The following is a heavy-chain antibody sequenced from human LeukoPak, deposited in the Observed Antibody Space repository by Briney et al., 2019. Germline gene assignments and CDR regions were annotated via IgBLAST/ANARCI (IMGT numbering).Heavy chain of an antibody. Sequence: PSETLSLTCTVSGGSISSSSYYWGWIRQPPGKGLEWIGSIYYSGSTYYNPSLKSRVTISVDTSKNQFSLKLSSVTAADTAVYYCARGNGSSRVRFDYWGQGTLVTVSS. D-gene: IGHD6-13*01. J-gene: IGHJ4*02. CDR1: GGSISSSSYY. V-gene: IGHV4-39*01. CDR3: ARGNGSSRVRFDY. CDR2: IYYSGST.